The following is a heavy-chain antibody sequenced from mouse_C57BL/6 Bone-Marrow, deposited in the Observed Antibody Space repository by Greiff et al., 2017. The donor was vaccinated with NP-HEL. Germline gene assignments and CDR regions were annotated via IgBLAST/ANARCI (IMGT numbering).Heavy chain of an antibody. CDR1: GYTFTSYG. J-gene: IGHJ4*01. CDR2: IYPRSGNT. Sequence: QVQLQQSGAELARPGASVKLSCKASGYTFTSYGISWVKQRTGQGLEWIGEIYPRSGNTYYNEKFKGKATLTADKSSSTAYMELRSLTSEDSAVYVVARSYGGAMDYWGQGTSVTVSS. CDR3: ARSYGGAMDY. V-gene: IGHV1-81*01. D-gene: IGHD1-1*02.